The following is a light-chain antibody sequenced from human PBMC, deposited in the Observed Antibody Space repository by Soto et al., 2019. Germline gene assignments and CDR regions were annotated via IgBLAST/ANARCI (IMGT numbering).Light chain of an antibody. J-gene: IGKJ5*01. CDR1: QTVGRY. CDR2: DAS. Sequence: EIVLTQSPATLSLSPGDRVTLSCRASQTVGRYLSWYQHSPGQGPRLLVYDASNRATGIPARFSGSGSETDFTLTISSLEPEEFAFYYCQQRLHWPITFGQGTRLEIK. CDR3: QQRLHWPIT. V-gene: IGKV3-11*01.